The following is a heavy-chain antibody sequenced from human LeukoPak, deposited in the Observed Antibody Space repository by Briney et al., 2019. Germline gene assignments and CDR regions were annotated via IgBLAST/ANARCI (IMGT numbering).Heavy chain of an antibody. CDR2: INTNTGNP. CDR3: ARNTPIAAAPTSKFDY. D-gene: IGHD6-13*01. J-gene: IGHJ4*02. Sequence: ASVKVSCKASGYTFTSYAMNWVRQAPGQGLEWMGWINTNTGNPTYAQGFTGRFVFSLDTSVSTAYLQISSLKAEDTAVYYCARNTPIAAAPTSKFDYWGQGTLVTVSS. CDR1: GYTFTSYA. V-gene: IGHV7-4-1*02.